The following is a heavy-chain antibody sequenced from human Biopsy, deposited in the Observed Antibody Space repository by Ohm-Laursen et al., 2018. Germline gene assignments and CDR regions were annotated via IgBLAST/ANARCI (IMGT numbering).Heavy chain of an antibody. D-gene: IGHD6-19*01. CDR1: GYSFTSYY. CDR2: INPSGSTT. V-gene: IGHV1-46*01. Sequence: ATVKISCKASGYSFTSYYMHWVRQAPGQGLEWMGMINPSGSTTSYPQIFQGRVTMTRDTSKSTVYMELSSLRSADTAVYFCARNTGWYGDLYYFDYWGQGALVTVSS. J-gene: IGHJ4*02. CDR3: ARNTGWYGDLYYFDY.